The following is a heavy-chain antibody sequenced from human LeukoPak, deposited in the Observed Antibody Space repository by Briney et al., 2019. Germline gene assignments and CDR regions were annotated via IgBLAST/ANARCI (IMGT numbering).Heavy chain of an antibody. D-gene: IGHD7-27*01. CDR2: INPNGGGT. CDR1: GYTFTGYY. Sequence: ASLKVSCKASGYTFTGYYIHWVRQAPGQGLEWMAWINPNGGGTNYAQKFQGRVAVTRDSSISTAYMELSGLTSDDTAVFYCARGTGAPNYFDYWGQGTLATVSS. J-gene: IGHJ4*02. CDR3: ARGTGAPNYFDY. V-gene: IGHV1-2*02.